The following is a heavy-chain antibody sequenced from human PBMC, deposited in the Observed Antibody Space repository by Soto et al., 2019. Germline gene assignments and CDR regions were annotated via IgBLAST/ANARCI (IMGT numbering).Heavy chain of an antibody. D-gene: IGHD6-13*01. CDR3: AKEIAAARATSYYYHGLDV. J-gene: IGHJ6*02. CDR1: GFTFSSYG. Sequence: PGGSLRLSCAASGFTFSSYGMHWVRQAPGKGLEWVAVISYDGSNKYYADSVKGRFTISRDNSKNTLYLQMNSLRAEDTAVYYCAKEIAAARATSYYYHGLDVWGQGTTVTVSS. CDR2: ISYDGSNK. V-gene: IGHV3-30*18.